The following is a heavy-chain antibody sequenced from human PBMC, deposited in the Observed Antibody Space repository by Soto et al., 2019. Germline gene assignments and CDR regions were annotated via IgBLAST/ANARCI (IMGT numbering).Heavy chain of an antibody. J-gene: IGHJ4*02. CDR2: ISYDGSNK. V-gene: IGHV3-30*18. CDR1: GFTFSSYG. Sequence: QVQLVESGGGVVQPGRSLRLSCAASGFTFSSYGMHWVRQAPGKGLEWVAVISYDGSNKYYADSVKGRFTISRDNSKNTLYLQMNSLRAEDTAVYYCAKGVGYGDYFDYWGQGTLVTVSS. CDR3: AKGVGYGDYFDY. D-gene: IGHD4-17*01.